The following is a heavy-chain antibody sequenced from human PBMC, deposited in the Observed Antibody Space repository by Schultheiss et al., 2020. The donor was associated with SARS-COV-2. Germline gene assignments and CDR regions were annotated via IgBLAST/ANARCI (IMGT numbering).Heavy chain of an antibody. CDR3: ARAQGVLYYYYGMDV. Sequence: SLTCAVYGGSFSGYYWSWIRQPPGKGLEWIGEINHSGSTNYNPSLKSRVTISVDTSKNQFSLKLSSVTAADTAVYYCARAQGVLYYYYGMDVWGQGTTVTVSS. V-gene: IGHV4-34*01. D-gene: IGHD3-10*01. J-gene: IGHJ6*02. CDR2: INHSGST. CDR1: GGSFSGYY.